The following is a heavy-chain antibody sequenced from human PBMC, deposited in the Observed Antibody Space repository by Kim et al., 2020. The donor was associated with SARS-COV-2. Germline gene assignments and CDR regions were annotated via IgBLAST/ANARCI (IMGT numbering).Heavy chain of an antibody. CDR1: GYSFTSYW. CDR2: IYPGDSDT. Sequence: GESLKISCKGSGYSFTSYWIGWVRQMPGKGLEWMGIIYPGDSDTRYSPSFQGQVTISADKSISTAYLQWSSLKASDTAMYYCAIRTAQPKIPEHMYAFDIWGQGTMVTVSS. D-gene: IGHD2-2*01. J-gene: IGHJ3*02. V-gene: IGHV5-51*01. CDR3: AIRTAQPKIPEHMYAFDI.